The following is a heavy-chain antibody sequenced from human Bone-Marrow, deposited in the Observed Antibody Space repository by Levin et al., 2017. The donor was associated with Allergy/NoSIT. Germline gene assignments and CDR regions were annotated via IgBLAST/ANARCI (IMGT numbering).Heavy chain of an antibody. D-gene: IGHD2-8*01. Sequence: SETLSLTCAVYGGSFSGYYWSWIRQPPGKGLEWIGEINHSGSTNYNPSLKSRVTISVDTSKNQFSLKLSSVTAADTAVYYCARAPGQMEEYFDYWGQGTLVTVSS. CDR2: INHSGST. V-gene: IGHV4-34*01. CDR3: ARAPGQMEEYFDY. J-gene: IGHJ4*02. CDR1: GGSFSGYY.